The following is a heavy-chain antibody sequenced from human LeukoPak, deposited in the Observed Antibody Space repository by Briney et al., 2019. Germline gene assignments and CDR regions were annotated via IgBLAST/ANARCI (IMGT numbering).Heavy chain of an antibody. CDR1: GGSISSSSYY. CDR2: IYYSGST. Sequence: SETLSLTCTVSGGSISSSSYYLGWIRQPPGKGLEWIGSIYYSGSTYYNPSLKSRVTISVDTSKNQFSLKLSSVTAADTAVYYCARLSSGWPDYFDYWGQGTLVTVSS. D-gene: IGHD6-19*01. J-gene: IGHJ4*02. CDR3: ARLSSGWPDYFDY. V-gene: IGHV4-39*01.